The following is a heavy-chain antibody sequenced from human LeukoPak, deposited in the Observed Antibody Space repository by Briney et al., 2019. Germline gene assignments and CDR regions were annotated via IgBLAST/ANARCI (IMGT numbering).Heavy chain of an antibody. V-gene: IGHV1-69*05. CDR3: ARDYYDSSGYSLSDY. CDR1: GGTFSSYA. CDR2: IIPIFCTA. D-gene: IGHD3-22*01. J-gene: IGHJ4*02. Sequence: SVKVSCKASGGTFSSYAISWVRQAPGQGLEWMGRIIPIFCTANYAQKFQGRVTITTDESTSTAYMELSSLRSEDTAVYYCARDYYDSSGYSLSDYWGQGTLVTVSS.